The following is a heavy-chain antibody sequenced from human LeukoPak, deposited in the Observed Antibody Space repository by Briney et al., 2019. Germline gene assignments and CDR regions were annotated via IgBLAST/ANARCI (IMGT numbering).Heavy chain of an antibody. CDR1: GGSISSYY. J-gene: IGHJ4*02. Sequence: SETLSLTCTVSGGSISSYYLNWSRQPAGKGLEWIGRIFTSGTTNYNPSLKSRVTMTVDTSKNQFSLRLRSVTAADTAVYYCAQGTPGSSNWYWGQGTLVTVSS. V-gene: IGHV4-4*07. CDR3: AQGTPGSSNWY. D-gene: IGHD6-13*01. CDR2: IFTSGTT.